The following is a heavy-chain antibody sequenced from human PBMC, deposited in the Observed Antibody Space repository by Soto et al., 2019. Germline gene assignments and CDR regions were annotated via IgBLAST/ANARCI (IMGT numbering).Heavy chain of an antibody. D-gene: IGHD6-19*01. V-gene: IGHV4-39*01. J-gene: IGHJ4*02. CDR3: ARVKSSSGWYLINY. Sequence: QLQLQESGPGLVKPSETLSLTCTVSGGSISSSSYYWGWIRQPPGKGLEWIGSIYYSGSSYYNPSLKSRVTISVDTSKNQCSLKLSSVTAADTAVYYCARVKSSSGWYLINYWGQGTLVTVSS. CDR2: IYYSGSS. CDR1: GGSISSSSYY.